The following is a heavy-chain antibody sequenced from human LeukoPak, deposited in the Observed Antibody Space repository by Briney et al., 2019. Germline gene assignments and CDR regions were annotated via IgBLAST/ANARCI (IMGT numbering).Heavy chain of an antibody. V-gene: IGHV3-33*08. J-gene: IGHJ4*02. CDR2: LVYDGII. CDR3: ARDLSAAYDF. Sequence: GGSLRLSCAASGFTFSSYAMTWVRQAPGKGLEWVARLVYDGIINYGDFAKGRFTISRDNSKSALYLEMNSLRVEDSGIYYCARDLSAAYDFWGQGVVVTVSS. CDR1: GFTFSSYA. D-gene: IGHD2-21*01.